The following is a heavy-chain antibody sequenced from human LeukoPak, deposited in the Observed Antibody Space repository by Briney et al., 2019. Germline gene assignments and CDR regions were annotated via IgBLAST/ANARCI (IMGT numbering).Heavy chain of an antibody. Sequence: GGSLRLSCAASGFTFSSYWMAWVRQTPGKGLEWVANIKHDASEKYYVDSVKGRFTISRDNAQNSFYLQMNSLRAEGTAVYYCARDRGSTGYDLYDSWGQGTLVTVSS. D-gene: IGHD5-12*01. CDR1: GFTFSSYW. V-gene: IGHV3-7*01. CDR2: IKHDASEK. CDR3: ARDRGSTGYDLYDS. J-gene: IGHJ4*02.